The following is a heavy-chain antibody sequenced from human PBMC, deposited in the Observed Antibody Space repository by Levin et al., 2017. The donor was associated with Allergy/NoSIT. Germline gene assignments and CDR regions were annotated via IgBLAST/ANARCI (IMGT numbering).Heavy chain of an antibody. Sequence: SCAASGFSFSGAWMKWVRQAPGKGLEWVGRLKSKTHGGTTDYAAPVRGRFTISRDDSKNTLYLQMNSLKTGDTAVYYCATAHFDAWDVNSWGQGTLVTVSS. CDR3: ATAHFDAWDVNS. V-gene: IGHV3-15*01. CDR1: GFSFSGAW. D-gene: IGHD1-26*01. CDR2: LKSKTHGGTT. J-gene: IGHJ4*02.